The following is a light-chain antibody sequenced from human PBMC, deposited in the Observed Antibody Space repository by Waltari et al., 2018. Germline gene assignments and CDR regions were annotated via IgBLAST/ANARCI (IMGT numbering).Light chain of an antibody. CDR2: GAS. Sequence: RATPSCKASQSVSSNLAWYQQKPGQAPRLLIYGASTRATGIPARFSGSGSGTEFTLTISSLQSEDFAVYYCQWGSTFGQGTKLEIK. J-gene: IGKJ2*02. V-gene: IGKV3-15*01. CDR1: QSVSSN. CDR3: QWGST.